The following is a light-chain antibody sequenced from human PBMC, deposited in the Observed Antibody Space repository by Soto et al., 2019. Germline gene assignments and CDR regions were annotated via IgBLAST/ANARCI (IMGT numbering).Light chain of an antibody. CDR1: QSFSTW. Sequence: DIQMTQSPSTLSASVGDRVTITWRASQSFSTWLAWYQHKPGKAPNLLIYKTSTLESGVPSRFRGSGSGTEFTLTISSLQPDDFATYYCLQYNTYPYTFGQGTKLEIK. CDR3: LQYNTYPYT. CDR2: KTS. V-gene: IGKV1-5*03. J-gene: IGKJ2*01.